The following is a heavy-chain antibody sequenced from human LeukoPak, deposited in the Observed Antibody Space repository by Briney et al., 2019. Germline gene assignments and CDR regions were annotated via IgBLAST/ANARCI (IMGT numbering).Heavy chain of an antibody. D-gene: IGHD3-3*01. CDR3: AEEPRFLEWSAY. Sequence: GGSLRLSCAASGFTFSSSAMSWVRQAPGKGLEWVSTISGSGGSTYCADSVKGRFTISRDNSKNTLYLQMNSLRAEDTAVYYCAEEPRFLEWSAYWGQGTLVTVSS. J-gene: IGHJ4*02. V-gene: IGHV3-23*01. CDR1: GFTFSSSA. CDR2: ISGSGGST.